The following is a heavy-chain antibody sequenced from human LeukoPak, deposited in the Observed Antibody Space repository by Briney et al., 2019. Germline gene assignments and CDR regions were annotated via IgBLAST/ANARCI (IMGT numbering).Heavy chain of an antibody. CDR1: GYSITTGYH. D-gene: IGHD3-16*01. J-gene: IGHJ3*02. CDR3: ARLYWGLGAFDI. Sequence: SETLSLTCAVSGYSITTGYHWALIRQTPGKGLEWFGSIYHNESTYYNPSLKSRVTMSVDTSKNHFSLKLSSVTAADTAVYYCARLYWGLGAFDIWGQGTMVTVSS. CDR2: IYHNEST. V-gene: IGHV4-38-2*01.